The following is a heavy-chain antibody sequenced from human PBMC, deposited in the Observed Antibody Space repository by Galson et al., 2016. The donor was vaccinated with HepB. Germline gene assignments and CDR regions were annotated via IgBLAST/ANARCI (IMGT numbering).Heavy chain of an antibody. Sequence: SETLSLTCDVYGGSSSGYYWTWIRQPPGKGLEWIGEINHSGSTNYNPSLKSRVTISVDTSKNQFSLKLNSMTAADTAVYFCAGVVVAATNWFDPGGQGTLVTVSS. V-gene: IGHV4-34*01. CDR1: GGSSSGYY. CDR2: INHSGST. J-gene: IGHJ5*02. CDR3: AGVVVAATNWFDP. D-gene: IGHD2-15*01.